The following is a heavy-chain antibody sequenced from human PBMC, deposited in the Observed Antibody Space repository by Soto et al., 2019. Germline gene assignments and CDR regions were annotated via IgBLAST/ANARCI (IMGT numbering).Heavy chain of an antibody. CDR1: GFRFRSYA. J-gene: IGHJ4*02. CDR3: VKYFGSGSYDS. V-gene: IGHV3-23*01. Sequence: GGSLRLSCAASGFRFRSYAMTWVRQSLGKGPEWVSAISGGGTTADYADSVKGRFTISRDNSRDTLYLEMNSLRVEDTAVYYCVKYFGSGSYDSWGQGTLVTVSS. D-gene: IGHD3-10*01. CDR2: ISGGGTTA.